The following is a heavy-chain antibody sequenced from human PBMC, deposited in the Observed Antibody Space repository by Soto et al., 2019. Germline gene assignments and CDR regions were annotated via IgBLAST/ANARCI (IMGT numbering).Heavy chain of an antibody. CDR1: GYTFPSHG. CDR3: ARVVPMVRGLGGAGAFDF. J-gene: IGHJ3*01. Sequence: QVQLVQSGAEVKKPGASVKVSCKASGYTFPSHGIGWVRQAPGQGLEWMGWISVYNTNTNYAQKFQGRVTMTTNTSTSTAYRELRSLRSDDTAVYYCARVVPMVRGLGGAGAFDFWGQGTMVTISS. D-gene: IGHD3-10*01. V-gene: IGHV1-18*01. CDR2: ISVYNTNT.